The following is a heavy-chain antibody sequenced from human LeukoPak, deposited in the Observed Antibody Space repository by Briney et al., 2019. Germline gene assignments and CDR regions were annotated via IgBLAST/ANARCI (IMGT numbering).Heavy chain of an antibody. CDR2: IHYTWNT. CDR3: ARVASKGGMDV. V-gene: IGHV4-59*01. D-gene: IGHD5/OR15-5a*01. J-gene: IGHJ6*02. CDR1: GGSIGSYH. Sequence: SETLSLTCSVSGGSIGSYHWSWIRQPPGKGLEWIGYIHYTWNTKYNPPLKSRVYISLDRSNKQFSLRLSSVTAADTAVYYCARVASKGGMDVWGQGTTVIVSS.